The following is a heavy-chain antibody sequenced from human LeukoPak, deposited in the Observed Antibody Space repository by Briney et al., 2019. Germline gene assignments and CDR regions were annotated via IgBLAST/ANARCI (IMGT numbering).Heavy chain of an antibody. J-gene: IGHJ3*02. CDR2: ISSSSTI. Sequence: AGGSLRLSCAASGFTFSSYSMNWVRQAPGKGLEWVSYISSSSTIYYADSVKGRFTISRDNAKNSLYLQMNSLRDEDTAVYYCARDLRTDYGDYGDPNAFDIWGQGTMVTVSS. D-gene: IGHD4-17*01. V-gene: IGHV3-48*02. CDR1: GFTFSSYS. CDR3: ARDLRTDYGDYGDPNAFDI.